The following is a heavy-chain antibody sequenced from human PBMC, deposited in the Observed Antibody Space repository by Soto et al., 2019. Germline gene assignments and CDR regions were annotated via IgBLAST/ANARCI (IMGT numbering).Heavy chain of an antibody. CDR1: GGTFSSYA. D-gene: IGHD3-22*01. Sequence: QVQLVQSGAEVKKPGSSVKVSCKASGGTFSSYAISWVRQAPGQGLEWMGGIIPIFGTANYAQKFQGRVTITADKSTSTANMGLGSVRFENTAVYYGAGVGSYVSSGYYRKCSAPWGQGTRVTVSS. J-gene: IGHJ5*02. CDR3: AGVGSYVSSGYYRKCSAP. CDR2: IIPIFGTA. V-gene: IGHV1-69*06.